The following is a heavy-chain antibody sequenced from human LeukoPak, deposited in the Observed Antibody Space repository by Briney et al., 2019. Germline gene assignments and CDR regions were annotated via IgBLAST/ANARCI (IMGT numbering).Heavy chain of an antibody. Sequence: SGPTLVNPTQTLTLTGSFYGFSLSTSGMYVSWIRQPPGKALEWLARIDWDDDKYYSTSLKTRLTISKDTSKKQVVLTMTNMDPVDTATYYCARMSFLNGYDYWGQGTLVTVSS. V-gene: IGHV2-70*11. CDR2: IDWDDDK. CDR1: GFSLSTSGMY. J-gene: IGHJ4*02. D-gene: IGHD5-18*01. CDR3: ARMSFLNGYDY.